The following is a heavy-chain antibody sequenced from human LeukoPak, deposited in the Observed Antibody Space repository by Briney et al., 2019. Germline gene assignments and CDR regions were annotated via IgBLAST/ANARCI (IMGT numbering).Heavy chain of an antibody. D-gene: IGHD3-22*01. CDR3: ARLHYDSSGYYHAVFDY. Sequence: ASVKVSCKASGGTFSSYAISWVRQAPGQGLEWMGWINPNSGGTNYAQKFQGRVTMTRDTSISTAYMELSRLRSDDTAVYYCARLHYDSSGYYHAVFDYWGQGTLVTVSS. V-gene: IGHV1-2*02. CDR1: GGTFSSYA. J-gene: IGHJ4*02. CDR2: INPNSGGT.